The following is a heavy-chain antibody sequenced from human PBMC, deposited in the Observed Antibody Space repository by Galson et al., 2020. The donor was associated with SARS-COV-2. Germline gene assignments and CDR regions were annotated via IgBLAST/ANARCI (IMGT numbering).Heavy chain of an antibody. CDR1: GFTVSSNY. CDR3: ARDLVGASVY. CDR2: IYSGGST. Sequence: GESLKISCAASGFTVSSNYMSWVRQAPGKGLEWVSVIYSGGSTYYADSVKGRFTISRDNSKNTLYLQMNSLRAEDTAVYYCARDLVGASVYWGQGTLVTVSS. D-gene: IGHD1-26*01. V-gene: IGHV3-53*01. J-gene: IGHJ4*02.